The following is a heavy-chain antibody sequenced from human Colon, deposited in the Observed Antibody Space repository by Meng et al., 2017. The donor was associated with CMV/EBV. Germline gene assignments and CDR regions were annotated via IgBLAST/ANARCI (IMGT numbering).Heavy chain of an antibody. CDR3: TTLLRGF. D-gene: IGHD2-15*01. CDR2: IKSKIDGGKI. CDR1: GFTFTNAA. Sequence: LCFSCAASGFTFTNAAMTWVRQASGKGLEWIGRIKSKIDGGKIDYAAPVRGRFAISRDDSKATVYLQIDTLEIEDTGMYYCTTLLRGFWGQGTLVTVSS. V-gene: IGHV3-15*01. J-gene: IGHJ4*02.